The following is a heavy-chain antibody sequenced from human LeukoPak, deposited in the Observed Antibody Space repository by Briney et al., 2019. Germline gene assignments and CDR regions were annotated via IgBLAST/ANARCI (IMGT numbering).Heavy chain of an antibody. CDR1: GGSISRYY. Sequence: SETLSLTCTVSGGSISRYYWSWIRQPPGKGLEWIGYIHYSGSTNYNPSLKSRVTISVDTSKNQFSLKLNSVTAADTAIYYCARAVSGRFDYWGQGTLVTVSS. D-gene: IGHD6-19*01. V-gene: IGHV4-59*08. J-gene: IGHJ4*02. CDR3: ARAVSGRFDY. CDR2: IHYSGST.